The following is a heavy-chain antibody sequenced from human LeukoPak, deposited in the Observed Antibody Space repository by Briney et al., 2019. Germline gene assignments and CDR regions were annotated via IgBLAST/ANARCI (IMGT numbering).Heavy chain of an antibody. CDR2: ISGSGGST. D-gene: IGHD6-19*01. Sequence: GGSLRLSCAASGFTFSSYAVSWVRQAPGKGLEWVSAISGSGGSTYYADSVKGRFTISRDNSKNTLYLQMNSLRAEDTAVYYCARATRVIAVAGAGFFDYWGQGTLVTVSS. J-gene: IGHJ4*02. V-gene: IGHV3-23*01. CDR1: GFTFSSYA. CDR3: ARATRVIAVAGAGFFDY.